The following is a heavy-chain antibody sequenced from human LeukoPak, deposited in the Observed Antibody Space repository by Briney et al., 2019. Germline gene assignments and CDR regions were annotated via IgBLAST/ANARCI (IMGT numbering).Heavy chain of an antibody. J-gene: IGHJ4*02. Sequence: SETLSLTCTVSGPSMSSYYWTWIRQPPGKGLEWIGYIYSSGSTNSNPSLKSRVTISVDTSKNQFSLNLSSVTAADTAVYYCARGGEAGLADWGQGTLVTVSS. CDR2: IYSSGST. CDR3: ARGGEAGLAD. V-gene: IGHV4-59*01. CDR1: GPSMSSYY. D-gene: IGHD4-17*01.